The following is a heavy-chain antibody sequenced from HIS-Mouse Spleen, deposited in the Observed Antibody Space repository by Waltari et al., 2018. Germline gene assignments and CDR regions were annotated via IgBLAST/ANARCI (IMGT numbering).Heavy chain of an antibody. CDR1: GCSISSSSYY. V-gene: IGHV4-39*07. Sequence: QLQLQESGPGLVKPSETLSLTCTVSGCSISSSSYYWGWIRQPPGKGLEWIGSIYYSGSPLYDPSLKSRVTISVDTSKNQFSLKLSSVTGADTAVYYCAREIPYSSSWYDWYFDLWGRGTLVTVSS. CDR2: IYYSGSP. J-gene: IGHJ2*01. CDR3: AREIPYSSSWYDWYFDL. D-gene: IGHD6-13*01.